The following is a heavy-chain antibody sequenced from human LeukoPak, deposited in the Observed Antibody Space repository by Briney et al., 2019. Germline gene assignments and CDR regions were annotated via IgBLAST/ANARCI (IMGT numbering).Heavy chain of an antibody. CDR3: ARGYDSSGYPDAFDI. V-gene: IGHV4-59*01. CDR2: IYYSGST. J-gene: IGHJ3*02. Sequence: SETLSLTCTVSGGSISSYYWSWIRQPPGKGLEWIGYIYYSGSTNYNPSLKSRVTISVDTSKNQFSLKLSSVTAADPAVYYCARGYDSSGYPDAFDIWGQGTMVTVSS. CDR1: GGSISSYY. D-gene: IGHD3-22*01.